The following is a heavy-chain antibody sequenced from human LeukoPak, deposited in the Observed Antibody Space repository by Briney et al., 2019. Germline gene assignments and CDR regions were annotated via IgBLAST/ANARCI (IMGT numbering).Heavy chain of an antibody. V-gene: IGHV3-7*01. J-gene: IGHJ4*02. CDR2: IKQDGSEK. CDR3: ARVGYDYVWGSYRYSYYFDY. D-gene: IGHD3-16*02. Sequence: GGSLRLSCAASGFTFSSYAMSWVRQAPGKGLEWVANIKQDGSEKYYVDSVKGRFTISRDNAKNSLYLQMNSLRAEDTAVYYCARVGYDYVWGSYRYSYYFDYWGQGTLVTVSS. CDR1: GFTFSSYA.